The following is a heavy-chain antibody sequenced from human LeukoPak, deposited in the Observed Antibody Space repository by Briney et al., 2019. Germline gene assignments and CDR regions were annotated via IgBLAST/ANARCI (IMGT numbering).Heavy chain of an antibody. D-gene: IGHD3-10*01. J-gene: IGHJ4*02. CDR1: GFTFSSYG. CDR2: IRYDGSNK. V-gene: IGHV3-30*02. Sequence: GGSLRLSCAASGFTFSSYGMHWVRQAPGKGLEWVAFIRYDGSNKYYADSVKGRFTISRDNSKNTLYLQMNSLRAEDTAVYYCAKEYTIWFGSPSDYWGQGTLVTVSS. CDR3: AKEYTIWFGSPSDY.